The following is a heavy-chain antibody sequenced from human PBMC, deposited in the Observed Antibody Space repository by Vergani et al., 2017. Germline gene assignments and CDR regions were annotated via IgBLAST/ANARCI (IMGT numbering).Heavy chain of an antibody. CDR2: IIPVLGKT. CDR3: ARDPRGYGGDPEDYYFGMDV. Sequence: QVQLVQSGAEVKKPGSSVKVSCKASGATFRSNTISWVRQVPGQGLEWMGRIIPVLGKTKYAQDFQGRLTITADTYTSTAYMDLTSLRSQDTAVYYCARDPRGYGGDPEDYYFGMDVWGQGTTVTVS. V-gene: IGHV1-69*09. D-gene: IGHD2-21*02. CDR1: GATFRSNT. J-gene: IGHJ6*02.